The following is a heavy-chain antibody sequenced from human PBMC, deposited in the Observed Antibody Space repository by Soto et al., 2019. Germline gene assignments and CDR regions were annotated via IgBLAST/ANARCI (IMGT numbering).Heavy chain of an antibody. Sequence: GGSLRLSCAASGFTFSNAWMNWVRQAPGKGLEWVGRIKSKTDGGTTDYAAPVKGRFTISRDDSKNTLYLQMNSLKTEDTAVYYCTKEGIAVAGTLYYYGMDVWGQGTTVTVSS. CDR1: GFTFSNAW. CDR2: IKSKTDGGTT. D-gene: IGHD6-19*01. CDR3: TKEGIAVAGTLYYYGMDV. J-gene: IGHJ6*02. V-gene: IGHV3-15*07.